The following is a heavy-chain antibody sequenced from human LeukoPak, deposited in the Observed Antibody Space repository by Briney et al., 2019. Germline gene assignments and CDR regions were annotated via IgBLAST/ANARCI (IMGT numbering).Heavy chain of an antibody. D-gene: IGHD3-10*01. J-gene: IGHJ4*02. Sequence: GSSVKVSCKASGGTLSSYAISWVRQAPGQGLEWMGGIIPIFGTANYAQKFQGRVTITADESTSTAYMELSSLRSEDTAVYYCARARAAMVRGGPLTDWGQGTLVTVSS. CDR3: ARARAAMVRGGPLTD. CDR2: IIPIFGTA. CDR1: GGTLSSYA. V-gene: IGHV1-69*01.